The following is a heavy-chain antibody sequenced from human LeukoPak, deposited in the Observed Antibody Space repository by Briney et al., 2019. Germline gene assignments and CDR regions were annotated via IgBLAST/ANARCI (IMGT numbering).Heavy chain of an antibody. Sequence: GGSVRLSCAVSGFTFSDFWMSWVRQAPGKGLEWVGIIKKDGGAKYYVDYVKDRSTISRDNAKNSLYLQINSLRAEDTAVYYCARGGQFVTDYWGQGTLVSVSS. J-gene: IGHJ4*02. CDR3: ARGGQFVTDY. CDR2: IKKDGGAK. V-gene: IGHV3-7*05. D-gene: IGHD6-6*01. CDR1: GFTFSDFW.